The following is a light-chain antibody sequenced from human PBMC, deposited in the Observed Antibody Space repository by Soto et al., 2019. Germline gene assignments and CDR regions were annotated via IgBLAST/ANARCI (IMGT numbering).Light chain of an antibody. Sequence: IQMTQSPSSLSASVGDRVTITCRASQGIRNDLGWYQQKPGKAPKLLIYKASTLKSGVPSRFSGSGSGTEFTLTISSLQPDDFATYYCQHYNSYSEAFGQGTKVDIK. CDR3: QHYNSYSEA. CDR2: KAS. J-gene: IGKJ1*01. CDR1: QGIRND. V-gene: IGKV1-5*03.